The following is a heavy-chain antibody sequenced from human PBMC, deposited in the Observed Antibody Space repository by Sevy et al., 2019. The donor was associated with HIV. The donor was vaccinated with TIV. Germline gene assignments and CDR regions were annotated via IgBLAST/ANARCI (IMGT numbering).Heavy chain of an antibody. D-gene: IGHD4-17*01. V-gene: IGHV3-30-3*01. CDR3: ARDRATVTSGGYYYYYGMDV. CDR2: ISYDGHNK. J-gene: IGHJ6*02. Sequence: GGSLRLSCAASGFTFSSYAMTWVRQAPGKGLEWVAVISYDGHNKYYADSVKGRFTISRDNSKNTLYLQMNSLRAEDTAVYYCARDRATVTSGGYYYYYGMDVWGQGTTVTVSS. CDR1: GFTFSSYA.